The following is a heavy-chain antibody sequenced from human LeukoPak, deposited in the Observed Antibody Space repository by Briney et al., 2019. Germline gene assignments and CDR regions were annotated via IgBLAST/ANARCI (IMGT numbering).Heavy chain of an antibody. CDR1: GGSICIYY. CDR2: IYYSGNT. J-gene: IGHJ3*02. D-gene: IGHD5-18*01. V-gene: IGHV4-59*04. CDR3: ARQDTAMVTSAFDI. Sequence: SETLSLTCTVSGGSICIYYWTWIRQPPGKGLEWIGYIYYSGNTYYNPSLKSRVTISVDTSKNQFSLKLSSVTAADTAVYYCARQDTAMVTSAFDIWGQGTMVTVSS.